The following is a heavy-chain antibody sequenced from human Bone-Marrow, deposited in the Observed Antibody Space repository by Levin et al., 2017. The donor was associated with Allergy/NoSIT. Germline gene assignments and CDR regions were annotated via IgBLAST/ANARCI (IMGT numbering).Heavy chain of an antibody. CDR1: GFTFSSYT. J-gene: IGHJ3*01. V-gene: IGHV3-48*01. CDR3: ARDSPFGGSPHSDAFDR. D-gene: IGHD3-10*01. Sequence: GGSLRLSCTASGFTFSSYTMNWVRQTPGTGLEWLAYITGSSSIIYYAESVKGRITVSRDNAENSLYLEMNSLRAEDTAVYYCARDSPFGGSPHSDAFDRWGQGTMITVSS. CDR2: ITGSSSII.